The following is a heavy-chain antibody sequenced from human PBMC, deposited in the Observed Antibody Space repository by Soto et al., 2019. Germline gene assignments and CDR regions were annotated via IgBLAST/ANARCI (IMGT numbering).Heavy chain of an antibody. CDR2: ISGSGSTT. V-gene: IGHV3-23*01. D-gene: IGHD3-10*01. J-gene: IGHJ4*02. CDR1: GFTFNSYA. Sequence: EVQLLESGGGLVQPGGSLRLSCGGSGFTFNSYAMTWVRQAPGKGLEWVSAISGSGSTTYYANSVKGRFTISRDQAKDTLYLQMNILRGEDTAIYYCEKDRHYGSGTYSDSYLDYWGQGTLVTVSS. CDR3: EKDRHYGSGTYSDSYLDY.